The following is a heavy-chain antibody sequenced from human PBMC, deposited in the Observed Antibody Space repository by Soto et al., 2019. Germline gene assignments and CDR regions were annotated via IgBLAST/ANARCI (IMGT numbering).Heavy chain of an antibody. V-gene: IGHV1-8*01. CDR1: GYTFTSYD. CDR3: AMTYSSSWYGSGMDV. CDR2: MNPNSGNT. Sequence: QVQLVQSGAEVKKPGASVKVSCKASGYTFTSYDINWVRQATGQGLEWMGWMNPNSGNTGYAQKLQGRVTMTRNTSISTAYMELSSLRSEDTAVYYFAMTYSSSWYGSGMDVWGQGTTVTFSS. J-gene: IGHJ6*02. D-gene: IGHD6-13*01.